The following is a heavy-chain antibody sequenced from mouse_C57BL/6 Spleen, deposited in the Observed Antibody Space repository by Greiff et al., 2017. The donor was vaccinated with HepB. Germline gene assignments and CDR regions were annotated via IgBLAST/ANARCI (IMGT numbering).Heavy chain of an antibody. CDR1: GYTFTSYW. Sequence: QVQLQQPGAELVKPGASVKLSCKASGYTFTSYWMHWVKQRPGQGLEWIGMIHPNSGSTNYNEKFKSKATLTVDKSSSTAYMQLSSLTSEDSAVYYCARGYYYGSSLDVWGTGTTVTVSS. V-gene: IGHV1-64*01. CDR3: ARGYYYGSSLDV. D-gene: IGHD1-1*01. CDR2: IHPNSGST. J-gene: IGHJ1*03.